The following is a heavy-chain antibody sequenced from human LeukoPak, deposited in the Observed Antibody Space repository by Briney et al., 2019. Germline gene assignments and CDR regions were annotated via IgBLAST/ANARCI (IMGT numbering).Heavy chain of an antibody. CDR3: ARQQQFCSGGNCYSLNAFDL. J-gene: IGHJ3*01. V-gene: IGHV5-51*01. CDR1: GYSFTSYW. Sequence: GESLKISCKGSGYSFTSYWIGWVRQMPGKGLEWMGIIYPGDSDTRYSPSFQGQVTISADKSISTAYLQWSGLKASDTAMYYCARQQQFCSGGNCYSLNAFDLWGQGTVVTVSS. D-gene: IGHD2-15*01. CDR2: IYPGDSDT.